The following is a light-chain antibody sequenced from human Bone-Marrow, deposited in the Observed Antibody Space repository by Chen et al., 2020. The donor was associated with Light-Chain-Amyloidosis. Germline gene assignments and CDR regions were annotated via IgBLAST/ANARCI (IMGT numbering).Light chain of an antibody. CDR2: RDT. CDR3: QSADSSGTYEVI. V-gene: IGLV3-25*03. J-gene: IGLJ2*01. Sequence: SYELPQPPSVSVSPGQTARLPCSGDDLPTKYAYWYQQKPGQAPVLAIHRDTERPSGISERFSGSSSGTTATLTISGVQAEDEADYHCQSADSSGTYEVIFGGGTKLTVL. CDR1: DLPTKY.